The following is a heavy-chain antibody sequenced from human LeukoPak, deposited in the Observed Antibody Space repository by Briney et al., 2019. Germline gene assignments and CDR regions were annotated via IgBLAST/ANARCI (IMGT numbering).Heavy chain of an antibody. Sequence: GGSLRLSCAASGFTLSNHAMIWVRQAPGKGLEWVSSISGSGAMTYYADSVEGRFTISRDNAMDTLYLQMNSLRADDTAVYYCAKDRVDGSGSQFDSWGQGSLVIVSS. J-gene: IGHJ4*02. CDR3: AKDRVDGSGSQFDS. V-gene: IGHV3-23*01. CDR2: ISGSGAMT. CDR1: GFTLSNHA. D-gene: IGHD3-10*01.